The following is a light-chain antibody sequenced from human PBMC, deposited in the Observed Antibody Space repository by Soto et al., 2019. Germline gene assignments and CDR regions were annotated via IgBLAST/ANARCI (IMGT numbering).Light chain of an antibody. Sequence: EIVLTQSPGTLSLSRGERATLXXRASQSVGSSYLGWYQQKPGQALXLLIYGASTRATGIPARFSGSGSGTEFTLTISSLQSEDFGVYYCHQYNNLWTFGQGTKVDIK. CDR1: QSVGSSY. V-gene: IGKV3-15*01. CDR2: GAS. J-gene: IGKJ1*01. CDR3: HQYNNLWT.